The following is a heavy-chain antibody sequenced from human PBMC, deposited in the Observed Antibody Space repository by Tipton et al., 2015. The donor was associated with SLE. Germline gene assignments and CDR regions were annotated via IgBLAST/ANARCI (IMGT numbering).Heavy chain of an antibody. J-gene: IGHJ4*02. D-gene: IGHD3-10*01. CDR1: GFTFDDYT. CDR3: AKEFAPGSYLDY. CDR2: ITWDGGST. Sequence: SLRLSSAASGFTFDDYTMRWVRQAPGKGLEWVSLITWDGGSTYYADSVKGRFTISRDNSKNSLYLQMNSLRTEDTALYFCAKEFAPGSYLDYWGQGTLVTVSS. V-gene: IGHV3-43*01.